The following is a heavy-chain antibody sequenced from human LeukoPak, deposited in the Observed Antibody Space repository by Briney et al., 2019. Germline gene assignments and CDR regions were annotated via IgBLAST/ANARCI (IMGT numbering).Heavy chain of an antibody. V-gene: IGHV3-7*01. D-gene: IGHD3-22*01. CDR1: GFTFSSYW. Sequence: GGSLRLSCAASGFTFSSYWMSWVRQAPGKGLEWVANIKQDGSEKYYVDSVKGRFTISRDNAKNSLYLQMNSLRAEDTAVYYCARDLYASLYYYDSSGYPNDAFDIWGQGTMVTVSS. CDR2: IKQDGSEK. J-gene: IGHJ3*02. CDR3: ARDLYASLYYYDSSGYPNDAFDI.